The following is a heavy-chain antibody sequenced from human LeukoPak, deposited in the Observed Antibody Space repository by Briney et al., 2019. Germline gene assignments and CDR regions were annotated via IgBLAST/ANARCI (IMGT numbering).Heavy chain of an antibody. Sequence: PGGSLRLSCVASGFTFSDAWMSWVRQAPGKGPEWVGRKSKIEGGTIDYGAPVKGRFTISRDDSRNTLYLQMNSLKTEDTAVYYCTTRRQDGWWGKGTPVTVS. CDR2: KSKIEGGTI. V-gene: IGHV3-15*01. CDR1: GFTFSDAW. CDR3: TTRRQDGW. D-gene: IGHD2-15*01. J-gene: IGHJ4*02.